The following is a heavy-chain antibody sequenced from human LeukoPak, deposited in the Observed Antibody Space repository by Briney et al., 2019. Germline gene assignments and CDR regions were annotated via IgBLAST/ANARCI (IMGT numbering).Heavy chain of an antibody. J-gene: IGHJ3*02. CDR2: INPSGGST. CDR3: ARWVVVPAAMGGAFDI. CDR1: GYTFTSYY. V-gene: IGHV1-46*01. Sequence: GASVKVSCKASGYTFTSYYMHWVRQAPGQGLEWMGIINPSGGSTSYAQKFQGRVTMTRDTSTSTVYMELSSLRSEDTAVYYCARWVVVPAAMGGAFDIWGQGTMVTVSS. D-gene: IGHD2-2*01.